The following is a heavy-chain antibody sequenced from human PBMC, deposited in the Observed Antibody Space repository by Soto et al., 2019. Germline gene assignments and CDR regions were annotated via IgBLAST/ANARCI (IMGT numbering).Heavy chain of an antibody. CDR2: ISTYTGNT. J-gene: IGHJ6*03. Sequence: ASVKVSCKTSGYTFSNYSINWVRQAPGQGLEWVAWISTYTGNTHYPEKFQGRVTVTLDKSARTAFMEMRGLTSDDTAVYFCARENGCYDLWGK. CDR1: GYTFSNYS. V-gene: IGHV1-18*04. CDR3: ARENGCYDL. D-gene: IGHD2-2*01.